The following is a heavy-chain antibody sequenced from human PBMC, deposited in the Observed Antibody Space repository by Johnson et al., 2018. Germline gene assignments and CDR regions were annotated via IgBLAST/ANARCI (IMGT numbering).Heavy chain of an antibody. Sequence: QVQLVQSGAEVKKPGSSVKVSCKASGGTFSSYAISWVRQAPGQGLEWMGGIIPIFGTAHYAQKFQGRVTIPADESTSTADMELSSLRSEDTAVYYCARDRGVGAPEYFQHWVQGTLVTVSS. V-gene: IGHV1-69*12. D-gene: IGHD3-10*01. CDR3: ARDRGVGAPEYFQH. CDR1: GGTFSSYA. CDR2: IIPIFGTA. J-gene: IGHJ1*01.